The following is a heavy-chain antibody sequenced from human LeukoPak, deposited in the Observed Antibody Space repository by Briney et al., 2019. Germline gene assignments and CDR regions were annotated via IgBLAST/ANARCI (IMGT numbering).Heavy chain of an antibody. V-gene: IGHV3-21*01. D-gene: IGHD4-17*01. CDR3: ARNEGLNTVTIPFYY. CDR1: GFTFSSYS. CDR2: ISSSSSYI. J-gene: IGHJ4*02. Sequence: PGGSLRLSCAASGFTFSSYSMNWVRQAPGKGLEWVSSISSSSSYIYYADSVKGRFTISRDNAKNSLYLQMNSLRAEDTAVYYCARNEGLNTVTIPFYYWGQGTLVTVSS.